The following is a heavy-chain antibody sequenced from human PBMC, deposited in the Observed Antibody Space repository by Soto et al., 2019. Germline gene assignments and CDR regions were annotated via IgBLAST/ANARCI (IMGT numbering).Heavy chain of an antibody. CDR3: ARDLKVRRYSSGVNWFDP. V-gene: IGHV1-18*01. Sequence: ASVKVSCKASGYTFTSYGISWVRQAPGQGLEWMGWISAYNGNTNYAQKLQGRVTMTTDTSTSTAYMELRSLRSDDTAVYCCARDLKVRRYSSGVNWFDPWGQGTLVTVSS. CDR1: GYTFTSYG. D-gene: IGHD6-19*01. J-gene: IGHJ5*02. CDR2: ISAYNGNT.